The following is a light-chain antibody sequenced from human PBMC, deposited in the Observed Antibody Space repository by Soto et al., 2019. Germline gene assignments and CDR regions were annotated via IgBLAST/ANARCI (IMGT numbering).Light chain of an antibody. CDR3: CSYAGSSTYV. CDR1: SSDVGSYNL. Sequence: QSVLTQPASVSGSPGHSITISCTGTSSDVGSYNLVSWYQQHPGKAPKLMIYEGSKRPSGVSNRFSGSKSGNTASLTISGLQAEDEADYYCCSYAGSSTYVFGTGTKLTVL. V-gene: IGLV2-23*01. CDR2: EGS. J-gene: IGLJ1*01.